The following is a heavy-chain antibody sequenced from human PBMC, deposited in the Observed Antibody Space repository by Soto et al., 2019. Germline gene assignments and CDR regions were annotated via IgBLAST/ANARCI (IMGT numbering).Heavy chain of an antibody. CDR2: IIPIFGTA. CDR1: GGTFSSYA. J-gene: IGHJ4*02. CDR3: ARERTVAGNDY. V-gene: IGHV1-69*13. Sequence: ASVKVSCKASGGTFSSYAISWVRQAPGQGLEWMGGIIPIFGTANYAQKFQGRVTITADDSTSTAYMELSSLRSGDTAVYYCARERTVAGNDYWGQGTLVTVSS. D-gene: IGHD6-19*01.